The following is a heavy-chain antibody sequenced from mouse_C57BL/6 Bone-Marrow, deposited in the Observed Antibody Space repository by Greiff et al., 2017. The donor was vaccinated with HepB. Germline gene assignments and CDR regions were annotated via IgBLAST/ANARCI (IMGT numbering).Heavy chain of an antibody. CDR1: GYTFTSYW. CDR3: AIGDYYGSISGNYYAMDY. Sequence: QVQLKQPGAELVKPGASVKVSCKASGYTFTSYWMHWVKQRPGQGLEWIGRIHPSDSDTNYNQKFKGKATLTVDKSSSTAYMQLSSLTSEDSAVYYCAIGDYYGSISGNYYAMDYWGQGTSVTVSS. J-gene: IGHJ4*01. CDR2: IHPSDSDT. V-gene: IGHV1-74*01. D-gene: IGHD1-1*01.